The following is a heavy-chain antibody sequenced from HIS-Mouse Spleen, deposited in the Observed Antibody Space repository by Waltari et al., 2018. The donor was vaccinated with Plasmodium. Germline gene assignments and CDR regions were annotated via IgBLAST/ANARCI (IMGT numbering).Heavy chain of an antibody. J-gene: IGHJ3*02. V-gene: IGHV4-59*01. CDR3: ARVGRWIWGAFDI. Sequence: QVQLQESGPGLVKPSETLSLTCTVSGGSISSYYWSWIRQPPGEGLEWIGYIYYSGSTNYTPSPQGRVTIAVDTSKNQFALKLSSVTAADTAVYYCARVGRWIWGAFDIWGQGTMVTVSS. CDR2: IYYSGST. D-gene: IGHD3-16*01. CDR1: GGSISSYY.